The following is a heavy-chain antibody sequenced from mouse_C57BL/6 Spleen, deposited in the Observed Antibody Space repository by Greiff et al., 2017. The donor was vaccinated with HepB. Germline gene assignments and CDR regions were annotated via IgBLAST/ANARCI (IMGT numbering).Heavy chain of an antibody. V-gene: IGHV14-1*01. CDR2: IDPEDGDT. CDR3: TTSYGPLGYFDY. CDR1: GFNIKDYY. J-gene: IGHJ2*01. D-gene: IGHD1-2*01. Sequence: VQLQQSGAELVRPGASVKLSCTASGFNIKDYYMHWVKQRPEQGLEWIGRIDPEDGDTDYAPKFQGKATMTADTSSHTAYLQLSSLTSEDTAVYYCTTSYGPLGYFDYWGQGTTLTVSS.